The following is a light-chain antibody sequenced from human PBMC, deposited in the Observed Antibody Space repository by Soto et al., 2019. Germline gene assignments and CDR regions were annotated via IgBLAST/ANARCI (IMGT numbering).Light chain of an antibody. V-gene: IGKV3-11*01. Sequence: EIVLTQSPATLSMSPGERVTLSCRASQSISTYLTWYQQKPGQSPRLLIYDASIRATGIPATFSGSGSGTDFTLTIRSLATEDFAVYYCQHRSNWSITFGQGTRVEI. J-gene: IGKJ5*01. CDR3: QHRSNWSIT. CDR2: DAS. CDR1: QSISTY.